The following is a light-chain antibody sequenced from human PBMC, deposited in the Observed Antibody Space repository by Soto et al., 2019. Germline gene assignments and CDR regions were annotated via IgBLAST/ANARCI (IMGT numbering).Light chain of an antibody. CDR2: AAS. CDR1: QDINSY. CDR3: QQYNIYPLT. Sequence: DVQMTQSPSSLSASVGDRVTITCRASQDINSYLARYQQKPGNAPKSLFYAASSLQTGVPSRFSGSESGTDFTLTISNLQPEDSATYYCQQYNIYPLTFGGGTKVEIK. V-gene: IGKV1D-16*01. J-gene: IGKJ4*01.